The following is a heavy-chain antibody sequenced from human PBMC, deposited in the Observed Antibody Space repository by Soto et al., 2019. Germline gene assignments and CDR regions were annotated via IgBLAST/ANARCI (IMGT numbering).Heavy chain of an antibody. D-gene: IGHD6-13*01. Sequence: AGGSLRLSCEASEFMFSSYAMSWVRQAPGKGLEWVSTISPTGDNTYYADSVKGRFTLSRDNSKDTLSLQMNSLTTEDTAIYYCAKDQGSSWYEIDYWGQGTLVTVSS. CDR2: ISPTGDNT. CDR1: EFMFSSYA. CDR3: AKDQGSSWYEIDY. J-gene: IGHJ4*02. V-gene: IGHV3-23*01.